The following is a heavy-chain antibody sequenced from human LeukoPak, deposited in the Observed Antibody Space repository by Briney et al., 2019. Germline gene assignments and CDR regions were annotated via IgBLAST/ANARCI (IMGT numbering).Heavy chain of an antibody. CDR2: ISAYNNNT. Sequence: ASVKVSCKASGYTFISYDFSWVRQAPGQGLEWMGWISAYNNNTNYAQKLQGRVTMTTDTSTSTAYMELRSLRSDDTAVYYCAKVGPPTAMVSYFDYWGQGTLVTVSS. CDR1: GYTFISYD. V-gene: IGHV1-18*01. J-gene: IGHJ4*02. D-gene: IGHD5-18*01. CDR3: AKVGPPTAMVSYFDY.